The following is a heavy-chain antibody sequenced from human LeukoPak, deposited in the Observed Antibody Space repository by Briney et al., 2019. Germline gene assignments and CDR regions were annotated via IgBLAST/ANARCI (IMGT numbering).Heavy chain of an antibody. Sequence: EASVTVSCKASGYTFTGYYLHWVRQAPGQGLEWMGWINPNSGGTNYAQKFQGRVTMTRDTSISTAYMELSRLRYDDTAVFYCARMEQSCSGGSCYFGYFDYWGQGTLVTVSS. J-gene: IGHJ4*02. CDR1: GYTFTGYY. V-gene: IGHV1-2*02. CDR2: INPNSGGT. CDR3: ARMEQSCSGGSCYFGYFDY. D-gene: IGHD2-15*01.